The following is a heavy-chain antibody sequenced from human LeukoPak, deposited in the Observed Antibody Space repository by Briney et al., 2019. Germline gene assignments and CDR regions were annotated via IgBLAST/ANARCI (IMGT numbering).Heavy chain of an antibody. Sequence: ASVKVSCKASGYTFTSYGVSWVRQAPGQGLEWMGWISAYNGNTNYAQKLQGRVTMTTDTSTSTAYMELRSLRSDDTAVYYCAIVVARDYYYMDVWGKGTTVTVSS. D-gene: IGHD2-2*01. V-gene: IGHV1-18*01. J-gene: IGHJ6*03. CDR1: GYTFTSYG. CDR2: ISAYNGNT. CDR3: AIVVARDYYYMDV.